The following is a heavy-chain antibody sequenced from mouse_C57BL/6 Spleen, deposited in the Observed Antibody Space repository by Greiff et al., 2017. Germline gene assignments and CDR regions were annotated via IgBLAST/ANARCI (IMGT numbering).Heavy chain of an antibody. J-gene: IGHJ3*01. CDR1: GYAFTNYL. CDR2: INPGSGGT. V-gene: IGHV1-54*01. CDR3: ARRDYGEGFAY. Sequence: QVHVKQSGAELVRPGTSVKVSCKASGYAFTNYLIEWVKQRPGQGLEWIGVINPGSGGTNNNEKFKGKATLTADKSSSTAYMQLSSLTSEDSAVYFCARRDYGEGFAYWGQGTLVTVSA. D-gene: IGHD2-4*01.